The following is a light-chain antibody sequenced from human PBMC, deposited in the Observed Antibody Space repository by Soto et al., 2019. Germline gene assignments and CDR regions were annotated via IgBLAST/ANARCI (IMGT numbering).Light chain of an antibody. Sequence: DIQMTQSPSSLSASVGDRVTITCRASQSISTYLNWYQQKPGKAPNLLIYTASSLQSGVPSRFSGTGSGTDFTLTISSLQPEDFATYYCQQYNSYWTFGQGTKVDI. J-gene: IGKJ1*01. V-gene: IGKV1-39*01. CDR3: QQYNSYWT. CDR2: TAS. CDR1: QSISTY.